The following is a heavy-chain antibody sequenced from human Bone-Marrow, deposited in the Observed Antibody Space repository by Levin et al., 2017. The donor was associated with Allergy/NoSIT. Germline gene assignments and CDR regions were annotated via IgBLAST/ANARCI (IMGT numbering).Heavy chain of an antibody. CDR2: ISYDGSNK. D-gene: IGHD3-16*01. V-gene: IGHV3-30*18. J-gene: IGHJ6*02. CDR3: AKGVRSGSGMDV. CDR1: GFTFSSYG. Sequence: LSLTCAASGFTFSSYGMHWVRQAPGKGLEWVAVISYDGSNKYYADSVKGRFTISRDNSKNTLYLQMNSLRAEDTAVYYCAKGVRSGSGMDVWGQGTTVTVSS.